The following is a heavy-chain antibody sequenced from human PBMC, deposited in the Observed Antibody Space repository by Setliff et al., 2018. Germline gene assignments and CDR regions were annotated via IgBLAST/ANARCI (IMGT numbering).Heavy chain of an antibody. J-gene: IGHJ3*02. V-gene: IGHV3-23*01. CDR1: GFTFSSYA. CDR3: VRDGADNYDAFDN. CDR2: ISGSGGST. D-gene: IGHD3-22*01. Sequence: GGSLRLSCAASGFTFSSYAMSWVRQAPGKGLEWVSAISGSGGSTYYADSVKGRFTISRDNSKNTLYLQMNSLRAEDTGVYYCVRDGADNYDAFDNWGQGTLVTVSS.